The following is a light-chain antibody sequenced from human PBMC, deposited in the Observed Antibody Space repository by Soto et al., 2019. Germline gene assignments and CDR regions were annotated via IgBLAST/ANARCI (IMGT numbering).Light chain of an antibody. J-gene: IGLJ1*01. Sequence: QSVLTQPPSVSGAPGQRVTISCTGSSSNIGAGYDVHWYQQLPGTAPKLLISGNSNRPSGVPDRFSGSKSGTSASLAITGLQAEDEADYYCQSDDSSLSGRVFGTGTKLTVL. CDR1: SSNIGAGYD. V-gene: IGLV1-40*01. CDR2: GNS. CDR3: QSDDSSLSGRV.